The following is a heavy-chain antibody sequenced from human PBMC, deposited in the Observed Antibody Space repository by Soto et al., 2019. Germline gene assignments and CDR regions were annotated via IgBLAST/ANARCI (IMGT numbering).Heavy chain of an antibody. CDR3: SRELYYDFCSCFHTHPYYFDA. J-gene: IGHJ4*02. V-gene: IGHV3-30-3*01. D-gene: IGHD3-3*01. CDR2: ISDDGSNT. CDR1: GFTFSRHT. Sequence: QVQLVESGGGVVQPGRSLRLSCAASGFTFSRHTMHWVRQDPGKGLEWVAAISDDGSNTYYADSVKVRFTISRDNSKHSLYLNMNSLRSDYTAVQLCSRELYYDFCSCFHTHPYYFDAWGQGTMVTVSS.